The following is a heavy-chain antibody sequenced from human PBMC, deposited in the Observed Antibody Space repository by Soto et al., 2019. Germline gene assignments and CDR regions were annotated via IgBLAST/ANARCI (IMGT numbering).Heavy chain of an antibody. CDR3: AKGWFVDGDYMRHGMDV. Sequence: QVHLQESGPGLVKPSGTLSLICTVSGNSMFNYYWSWIRQPAGKGLEWIGRVYTDGTAIYNPSLKSRVTMAVDMSKNQFSLNVNSVTAADTAVDYCAKGWFVDGDYMRHGMDVWGQGATVIVS. J-gene: IGHJ6*02. D-gene: IGHD4-17*01. CDR1: GNSMFNYY. V-gene: IGHV4-4*07. CDR2: VYTDGTA.